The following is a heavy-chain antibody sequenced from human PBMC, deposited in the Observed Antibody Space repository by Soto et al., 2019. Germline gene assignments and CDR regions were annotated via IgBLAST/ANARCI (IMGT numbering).Heavy chain of an antibody. V-gene: IGHV3-30*18. CDR1: GFTFTNYA. Sequence: LRLSCAASGFTFTNYAMHWVRQAPGKGLEWVSIISYDGSNKYYADSVKGRFTISRDNSKNTLYLQMNSLRAEDTAVYYCAKTRGYEPYYCCLDVWGQGTMVTVSS. J-gene: IGHJ6*02. CDR3: AKTRGYEPYYCCLDV. D-gene: IGHD5-12*01. CDR2: ISYDGSNK.